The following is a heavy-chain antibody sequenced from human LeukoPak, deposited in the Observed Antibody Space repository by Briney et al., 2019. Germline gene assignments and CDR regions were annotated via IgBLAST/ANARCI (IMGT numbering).Heavy chain of an antibody. CDR2: ISYDGSNK. J-gene: IGHJ4*02. D-gene: IGHD1-14*01. CDR3: ARPETEERGY. V-gene: IGHV3-30*04. Sequence: PGGSLRLSCAASGFIFSSYTMHWVRQAPGKGLEWVAVISYDGSNKYYADSVKGRFTISRNNSKNTLYLQMNSLRTEDTAVYYCARPETEERGYWGQGTLVTVSS. CDR1: GFIFSSYT.